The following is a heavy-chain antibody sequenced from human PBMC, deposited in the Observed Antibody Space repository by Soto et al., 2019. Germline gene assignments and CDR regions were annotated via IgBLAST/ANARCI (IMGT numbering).Heavy chain of an antibody. V-gene: IGHV4-4*02. J-gene: IGHJ4*02. CDR2: IYYSGST. CDR1: GGSISSSNW. CDR3: ARGGYCSSTSCYDY. D-gene: IGHD2-2*01. Sequence: QVQLQESGPGLVKPSGTLSLTCAVSGGSISSSNWWSWVRQPPGKGLGWIGEIYYSGSTNYNPYLKSRVTISVDKSKNQFSLKLSSVTAADTAVYYCARGGYCSSTSCYDYCVQGTLVTVSS.